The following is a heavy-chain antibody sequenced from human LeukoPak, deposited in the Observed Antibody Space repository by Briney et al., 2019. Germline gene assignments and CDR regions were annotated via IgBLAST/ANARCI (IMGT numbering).Heavy chain of an antibody. CDR2: VHLDGRT. CDR3: AREGGFYRPLDY. D-gene: IGHD3-3*01. Sequence: PSETLSLTCDVSGGSVTSTNWWTWVRPPPGKGLEWIGEVHLDGRTNYNPSLKSRLIMSVDLPENHIALKLTSVTAADTAVYYCAREGGFYRPLDYSGQGALVTVSS. V-gene: IGHV4-4*02. J-gene: IGHJ4*02. CDR1: GGSVTSTNW.